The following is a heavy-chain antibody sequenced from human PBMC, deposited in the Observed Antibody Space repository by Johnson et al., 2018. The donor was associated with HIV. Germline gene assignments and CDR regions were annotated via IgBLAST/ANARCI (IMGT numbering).Heavy chain of an antibody. J-gene: IGHJ3*02. D-gene: IGHD3-22*01. CDR2: INWNGGST. Sequence: VQLVESVGGVVRPGGSLRLSCAASGFTFDDYGMSWVRQAPGKGLEWVSGINWNGGSTGYADSVRGRFTISRDNAKNSLYLQMNSLRAEDTAVYSCARDRGGYYYDSSGLDAFDIWGQGTMVTVSS. CDR1: GFTFDDYG. V-gene: IGHV3-20*04. CDR3: ARDRGGYYYDSSGLDAFDI.